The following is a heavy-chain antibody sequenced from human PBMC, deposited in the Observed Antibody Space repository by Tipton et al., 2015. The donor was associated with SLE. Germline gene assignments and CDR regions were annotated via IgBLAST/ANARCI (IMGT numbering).Heavy chain of an antibody. Sequence: TLSLTCNVSEGSISGHYWSWLRQTPGKRLAWIGFVYYTGRTYYNLSLRSRVTISIDTSKKQFSLRLSSVTAADTAVYYCARESVAVADKGHFDYWGQGTLVVVSS. D-gene: IGHD6-19*01. CDR3: ARESVAVADKGHFDY. CDR1: EGSISGHY. J-gene: IGHJ4*02. CDR2: VYYTGRT. V-gene: IGHV4-59*11.